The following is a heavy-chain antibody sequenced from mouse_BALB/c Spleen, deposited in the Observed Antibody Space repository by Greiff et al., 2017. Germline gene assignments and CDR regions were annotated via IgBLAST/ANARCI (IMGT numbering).Heavy chain of an antibody. CDR1: GFTFTDYY. D-gene: IGHD2-4*01. J-gene: IGHJ3*01. CDR3: AREDYDAWFAY. V-gene: IGHV7-3*02. Sequence: EVQLVESGGGLVQPGGSLRLSCATSGFTFTDYYMSWVRQPPGKALEWLGFIRNKANGYTTEYSASVKGRFTISRDNSQSILYLQMNTLRAEDSATYYCAREDYDAWFAYWGQGTLVTVSA. CDR2: IRNKANGYTT.